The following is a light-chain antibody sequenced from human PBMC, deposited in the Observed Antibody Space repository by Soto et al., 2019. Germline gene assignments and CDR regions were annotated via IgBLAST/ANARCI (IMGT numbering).Light chain of an antibody. CDR2: DVS. CDR1: SSDVGGYNY. V-gene: IGLV2-14*01. Sequence: QSALTQPASESGSPGQSITISCTGTSSDVGGYNYVSWYQQHPGKAPKLMIYDVSNRPSGVSNRFSGSKSGNTASLTISGLQAEYEADYYCSSYTSSSARVFGGGTKVTVL. CDR3: SSYTSSSARV. J-gene: IGLJ2*01.